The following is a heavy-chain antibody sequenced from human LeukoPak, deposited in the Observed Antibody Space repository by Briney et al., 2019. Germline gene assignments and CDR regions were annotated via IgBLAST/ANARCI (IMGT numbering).Heavy chain of an antibody. D-gene: IGHD5-18*01. CDR2: ISYDGSNK. J-gene: IGHJ4*02. Sequence: GGSLRLSCAPSGFTFSSYAMHWVRKAPGKGLEWVAVISYDGSNKYYADSVKGRFTISRDNSKNTLYLQMNSLRAEDTAVYYCASLYSSANFDYWGQGTLVTVSS. V-gene: IGHV3-30-3*01. CDR1: GFTFSSYA. CDR3: ASLYSSANFDY.